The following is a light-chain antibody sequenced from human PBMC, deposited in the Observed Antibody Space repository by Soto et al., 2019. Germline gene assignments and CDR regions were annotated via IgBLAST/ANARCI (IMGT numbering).Light chain of an antibody. CDR2: GAS. CDR1: QSVSSN. V-gene: IGKV3-15*01. Sequence: EIVMTQSPATLSVSPGERATLSCRASQSVSSNLDWYQQKPGQAPRLLIYGASTRATGIPARFSGSGSGTELTLTISSLQSQDFAVYYCQQYNNWPQTFGQGTKVQIK. J-gene: IGKJ1*01. CDR3: QQYNNWPQT.